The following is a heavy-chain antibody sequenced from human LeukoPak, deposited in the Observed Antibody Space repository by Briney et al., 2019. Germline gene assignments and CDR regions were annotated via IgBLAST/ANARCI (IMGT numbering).Heavy chain of an antibody. Sequence: PGGSLRLSCAASGFTFSSYAMSWVRQAPGKGLEWVSAMSGSGGSTYYADSVKGRFTISRDNSKNTLYLQMNSLRAEDTAVYYCAKDWRVKAYQLPEYYFDYWGQGTLVTVSS. CDR2: MSGSGGST. V-gene: IGHV3-23*01. J-gene: IGHJ4*02. CDR3: AKDWRVKAYQLPEYYFDY. CDR1: GFTFSSYA. D-gene: IGHD2-2*01.